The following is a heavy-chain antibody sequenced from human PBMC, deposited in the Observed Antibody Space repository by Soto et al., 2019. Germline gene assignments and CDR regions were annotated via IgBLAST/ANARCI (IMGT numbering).Heavy chain of an antibody. CDR2: IYPGDSDT. V-gene: IGHV5-51*01. CDR3: ARSTGTTNFDY. CDR1: GYSSTNYW. D-gene: IGHD1-1*01. J-gene: IGHJ4*02. Sequence: GESLKISCKGSGYSSTNYWIGWVRQMPGKGLEWMGIIYPGDSDTRYSPSFQGQVTISADKSITTAYLQWSSLKASGTAMYYCARSTGTTNFDYWGQGTLVTVSS.